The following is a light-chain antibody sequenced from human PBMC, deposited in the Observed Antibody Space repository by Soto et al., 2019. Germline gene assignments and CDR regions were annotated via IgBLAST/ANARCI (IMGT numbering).Light chain of an antibody. V-gene: IGKV1-5*01. J-gene: IGKJ1*01. CDR2: DAS. CDR1: QSINRW. Sequence: DIQLTQSPSTLSASIGDRVTITCRASQSINRWLAWYQQKPGKAPKLLIYDASSLESGVPSRFSGSGSGTDFTLTITSLQPDDFATYYCQHPRWTIGQGTQVEIK. CDR3: QHPRWT.